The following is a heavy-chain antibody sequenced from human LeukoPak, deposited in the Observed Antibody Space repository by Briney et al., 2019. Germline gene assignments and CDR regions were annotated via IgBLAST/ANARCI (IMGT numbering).Heavy chain of an antibody. V-gene: IGHV3-48*01. J-gene: IGHJ4*02. CDR3: ARGSTYYDSSGQVPFDY. D-gene: IGHD3-22*01. CDR2: ISSSSSTI. CDR1: GFTFSTYS. Sequence: GGSLRLSCAASGFTFSTYSMNWVRQAPGKGLEWVSYISSSSSTIYYADSVKGRYTISRDNAKNSLYLQMNSLRAEDTAVYYCARGSTYYDSSGQVPFDYWGQGTLVTVSS.